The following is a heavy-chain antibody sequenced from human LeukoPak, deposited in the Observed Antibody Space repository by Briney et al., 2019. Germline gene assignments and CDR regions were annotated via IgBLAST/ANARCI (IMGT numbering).Heavy chain of an antibody. Sequence: PSETLSLTCTVSAGSISSYYWNWIRQPPGKGLEWIGYIYYSGSTNYNPSLKSRVTISVDTSKNQFSLKLSSVTAADTAVYYCTRGSIAYYYMDVWGKGTTVTISS. CDR2: IYYSGST. D-gene: IGHD3-22*01. CDR3: TRGSIAYYYMDV. V-gene: IGHV4-59*01. CDR1: AGSISSYY. J-gene: IGHJ6*03.